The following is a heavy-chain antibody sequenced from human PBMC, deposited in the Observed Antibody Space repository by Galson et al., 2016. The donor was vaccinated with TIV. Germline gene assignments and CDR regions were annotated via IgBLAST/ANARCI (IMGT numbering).Heavy chain of an antibody. CDR3: VRHCTTTSCYESLPDALDV. J-gene: IGHJ6*02. CDR1: GGTFSSHV. Sequence: SVKVSCKASGGTFSSHVISWVRQAPGQGLEWVGRIIPILGMTNYAQELQGRVTITADKSTTAAFMELSSLRFEDTAVYYCVRHCTTTSCYESLPDALDVWGQGTTVTVSS. V-gene: IGHV1-69*04. D-gene: IGHD2-2*01. CDR2: IIPILGMT.